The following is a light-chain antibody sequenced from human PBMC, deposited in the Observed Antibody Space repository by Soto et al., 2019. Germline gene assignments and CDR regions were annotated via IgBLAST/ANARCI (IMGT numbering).Light chain of an antibody. V-gene: IGKV3-20*01. CDR1: QSVSSSY. Sequence: EIVLTQSPGTLSLSPGERATLSCRASQSVSSSYLAWYQQKPGQAPRLLIYGASNRATGIPDRFSGSGSGTEFTLTITSLQPEDFATYYCLQHDTYPRTFGQGTKVDIK. J-gene: IGKJ1*01. CDR3: LQHDTYPRT. CDR2: GAS.